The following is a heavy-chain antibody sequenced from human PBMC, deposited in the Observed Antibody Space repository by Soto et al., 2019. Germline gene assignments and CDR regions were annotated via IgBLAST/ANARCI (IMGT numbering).Heavy chain of an antibody. J-gene: IGHJ6*03. Sequence: QVQLQQWGAGLLKPSETLSLTCAVYGGSFSGYYWSWIRQPPGKGLEWIGEINHSGSTNYNPSLKSRVTITRDTSKDQFSLELGSVTAADTAVYYWARGREIAVACLYYYYYMDGWGKGTTVTVSS. CDR1: GGSFSGYY. CDR2: INHSGST. D-gene: IGHD6-19*01. V-gene: IGHV4-34*01. CDR3: ARGREIAVACLYYYYYMDG.